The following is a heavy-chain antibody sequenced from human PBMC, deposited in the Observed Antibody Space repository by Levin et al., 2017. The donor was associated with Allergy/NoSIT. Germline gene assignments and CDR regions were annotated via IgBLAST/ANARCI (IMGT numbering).Heavy chain of an antibody. D-gene: IGHD2-2*02. CDR3: AHRRCSSTSCYTRAFDY. V-gene: IGHV2-5*02. CDR1: GFSLSTSGVG. Sequence: SGPTLVKPTQTLTLTCTFSGFSLSTSGVGVGWIRQPPGKALEWLALIYWDDDKRYSPSLKSRLTITKDTSKNQVVLTMTNMDPVDTATYYCAHRRCSSTSCYTRAFDYWGQGTLVTVSS. J-gene: IGHJ4*02. CDR2: IYWDDDK.